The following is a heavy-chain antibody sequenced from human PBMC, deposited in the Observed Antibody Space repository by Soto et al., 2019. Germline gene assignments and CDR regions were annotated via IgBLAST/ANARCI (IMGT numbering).Heavy chain of an antibody. D-gene: IGHD2-15*01. J-gene: IGHJ4*02. Sequence: QVQLVQSGAEVKKPGASVKVSCKASGHASTSYYMHWVRQAPGQGLEWMGIINSSGGSTYAQKFQGRVTMTRDPSTSTVYMELSSLRSEDTAVYYCAGVYCSDGSCYSIDYWGQGTLVTVSS. V-gene: IGHV1-46*03. CDR3: AGVYCSDGSCYSIDY. CDR2: INSSGGST. CDR1: GHASTSYY.